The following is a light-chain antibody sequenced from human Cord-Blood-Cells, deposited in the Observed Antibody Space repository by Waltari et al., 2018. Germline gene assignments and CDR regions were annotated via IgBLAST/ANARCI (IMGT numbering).Light chain of an antibody. V-gene: IGLV3-10*01. J-gene: IGLJ2*01. Sequence: SYELTQPPSVPVSSGQTARLTCSGDALPKTYSSWYQQKSGQAPVLVIYEDSKRPSGIPERFSGSSSGTMATLTISGAQVEDEADYYCYSTDSSGNHKVFGGGTKLTVL. CDR3: YSTDSSGNHKV. CDR2: EDS. CDR1: ALPKTY.